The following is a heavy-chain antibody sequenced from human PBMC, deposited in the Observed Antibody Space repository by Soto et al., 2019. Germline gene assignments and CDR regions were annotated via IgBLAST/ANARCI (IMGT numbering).Heavy chain of an antibody. CDR2: ISGSGGST. Sequence: GGSLRLSCAASGFTFSSYAMSWVRQAPGKGLEWVSAISGSGGSTYYADSVKGRFTIPRDNSKNTLYLQMNSLRAEDTAVYYCAKDHEVITMIVVVREAEYFQHWGQGTLVTVSS. J-gene: IGHJ1*01. CDR3: AKDHEVITMIVVVREAEYFQH. D-gene: IGHD3-22*01. CDR1: GFTFSSYA. V-gene: IGHV3-23*01.